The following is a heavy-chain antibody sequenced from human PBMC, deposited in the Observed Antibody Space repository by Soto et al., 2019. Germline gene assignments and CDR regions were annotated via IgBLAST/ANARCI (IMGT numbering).Heavy chain of an antibody. CDR1: GYTFNSFW. J-gene: IGHJ4*02. CDR2: MFPWTSDT. V-gene: IGHV5-51*01. D-gene: IGHD1-26*01. CDR3: VTTRDGATFFPH. Sequence: GESLKISCQGSGYTFNSFWIGWVRQMPGEGLEWMGLMFPWTSDTRYSPSFQGHVSISVDRSTGTGYLQWNSLKASDTAMYYCVTTRDGATFFPHWGQGTPVTVSS.